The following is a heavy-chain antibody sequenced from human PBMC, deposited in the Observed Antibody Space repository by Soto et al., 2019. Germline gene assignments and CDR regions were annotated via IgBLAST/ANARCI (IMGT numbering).Heavy chain of an antibody. CDR3: ARDFTDSSGPTLGMGV. CDR2: MYKTGST. V-gene: IGHV4-59*01. Sequence: SETLSLTCTVSGGSISGYYWSWIRQPPGKGLEWIGYMYKTGSTVYNPSFKSRVTISVDTSKNQFSLKLNSVTAADTAVYYCARDFTDSSGPTLGMGVWGQGTTVTVSS. CDR1: GGSISGYY. J-gene: IGHJ6*02. D-gene: IGHD6-19*01.